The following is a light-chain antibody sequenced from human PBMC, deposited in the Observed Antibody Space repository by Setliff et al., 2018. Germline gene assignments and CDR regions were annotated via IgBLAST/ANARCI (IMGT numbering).Light chain of an antibody. V-gene: IGLV2-14*03. CDR1: SNDIGYYNF. Sequence: QCALTQPASVSGSPGQSITISCTGTSNDIGYYNFVSWYQQYPGKHPKLLIYEVTNRPSGVSNRFSGSKSGNTASLTISGLQAEDEADYYCNSYTGTTTPDVFGTGTKVTVL. CDR3: NSYTGTTTPDV. CDR2: EVT. J-gene: IGLJ1*01.